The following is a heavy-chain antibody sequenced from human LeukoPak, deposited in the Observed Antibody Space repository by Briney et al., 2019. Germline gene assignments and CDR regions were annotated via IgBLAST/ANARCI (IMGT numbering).Heavy chain of an antibody. V-gene: IGHV3-23*01. D-gene: IGHD6-19*01. CDR2: ISGSGGST. Sequence: PGGSLRLSCAASGFTFSSYAMSWVRQAPGKGLEWVSAISGSGGSTYYADSVKGRFTISRDNSKNTLYLQMNSLRAEDTAVYYCAKASRAVAGTGAFGAFDIWGQGTMVTVSS. J-gene: IGHJ3*02. CDR3: AKASRAVAGTGAFGAFDI. CDR1: GFTFSSYA.